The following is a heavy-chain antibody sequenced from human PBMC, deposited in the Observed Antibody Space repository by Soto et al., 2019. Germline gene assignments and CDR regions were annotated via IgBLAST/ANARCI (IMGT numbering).Heavy chain of an antibody. D-gene: IGHD2-21*01. CDR2: ISTYDGDR. V-gene: IGHV1-18*01. CDR3: ARDWYCAGSSCDDVFDI. Sequence: QDQLVQSGAEVKKPGASVKVSCKASGYTFTSYGISWVRQAPGQGLEWMGWISTYDGDRNLAQKFQGRVTLSTATPTTTANMELRDLAPDDTAVYYCARDWYCAGSSCDDVFDIWGQGKMVTVSS. CDR1: GYTFTSYG. J-gene: IGHJ3*02.